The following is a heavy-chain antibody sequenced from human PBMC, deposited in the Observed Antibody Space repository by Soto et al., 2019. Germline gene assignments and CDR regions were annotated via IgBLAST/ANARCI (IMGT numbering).Heavy chain of an antibody. CDR2: IYFSGST. J-gene: IGHJ4*02. D-gene: IGHD1-7*01. CDR1: GDSVNSSSYY. CDR3: ASARRSNRNWWF. Sequence: SETLSLTCTVSGDSVNSSSYYWSWLRQPPGKGLEWIGYIYFSGSTNHNPSLKGRITISLDTSKNQFSLRLSSVTAADTAVYYCASARRSNRNWWFWGQGTLVTVSS. V-gene: IGHV4-61*01.